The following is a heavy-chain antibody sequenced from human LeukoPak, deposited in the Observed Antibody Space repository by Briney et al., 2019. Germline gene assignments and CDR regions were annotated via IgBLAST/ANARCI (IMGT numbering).Heavy chain of an antibody. Sequence: PGGSLRFSCAASGFTFSNYWMSWARLAPGKGLEWVSIISSRGKTYYADSVKGRFTISRDNSKNTLYLQMNSLRVEDTAVYYCATRARSGYYYGMDVWGQGTTVTVSS. J-gene: IGHJ6*02. D-gene: IGHD3-3*01. V-gene: IGHV3-66*01. CDR1: GFTFSNYW. CDR3: ATRARSGYYYGMDV. CDR2: ISSRGKT.